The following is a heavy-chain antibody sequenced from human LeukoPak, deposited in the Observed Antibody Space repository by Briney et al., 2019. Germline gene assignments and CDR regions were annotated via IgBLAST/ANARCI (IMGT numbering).Heavy chain of an antibody. CDR3: ARDIISSGRLNWFDP. Sequence: ASVKVSCKASGYTFTSYDTNWVRQATGQGLEWMGRIIPIFGTANYAQKFQGRVTITTDESTSTAYMELSSLRSEDTAVYYCARDIISSGRLNWFDPWGQGTLVTVSS. J-gene: IGHJ5*02. V-gene: IGHV1-69*05. D-gene: IGHD6-19*01. CDR2: IIPIFGTA. CDR1: GYTFTSYD.